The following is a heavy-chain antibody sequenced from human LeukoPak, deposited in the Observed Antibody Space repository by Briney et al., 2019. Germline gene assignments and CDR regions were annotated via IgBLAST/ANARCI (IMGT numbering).Heavy chain of an antibody. CDR3: AREGTRSIAAPIDY. CDR1: GYTFTSYG. J-gene: IGHJ4*02. Sequence: GASVKVSCKSSGYTFTSYGISWVRQAPGQGLEWMGWISAYNGNTNYAQKLQGRVTMTTDTSTSTAYMELRSLRSDDTAVYYCAREGTRSIAAPIDYWGQGTLVTVSS. CDR2: ISAYNGNT. D-gene: IGHD6-6*01. V-gene: IGHV1-18*01.